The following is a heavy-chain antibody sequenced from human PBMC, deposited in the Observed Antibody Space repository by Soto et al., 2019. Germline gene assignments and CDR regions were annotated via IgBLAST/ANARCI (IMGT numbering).Heavy chain of an antibody. CDR1: GYSFTSYW. J-gene: IGHJ4*02. Sequence: GESLKISGKGSGYSFTSYWIGCVRQMPGKGLEWMGIIYPGDSDTRYSPSFQGQVTISADKPISTAYLQWSSLKASDTAMYYCARLKRDGYNYSPLYYWGQGTLVTVSS. V-gene: IGHV5-51*01. CDR2: IYPGDSDT. D-gene: IGHD5-12*01. CDR3: ARLKRDGYNYSPLYY.